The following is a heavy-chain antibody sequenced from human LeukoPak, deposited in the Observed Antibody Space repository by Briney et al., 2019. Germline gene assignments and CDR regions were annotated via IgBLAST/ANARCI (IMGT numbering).Heavy chain of an antibody. Sequence: PSETLSLTCTVSGGSISSYYWTWIRQPPGKGLEWIGYVDHTGSTKFNPSLNGRVSISRDTSNNFFSLGLRSVTAADTAVYFCARGRVSSSTWYSTYYYFFYMDFWGKGTTVTVSS. CDR1: GGSISSYY. D-gene: IGHD4-11*01. V-gene: IGHV4-59*01. CDR3: ARGRVSSSTWYSTYYYFFYMDF. CDR2: VDHTGST. J-gene: IGHJ6*03.